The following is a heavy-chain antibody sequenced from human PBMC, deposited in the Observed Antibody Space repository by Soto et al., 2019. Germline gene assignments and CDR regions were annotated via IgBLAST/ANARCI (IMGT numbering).Heavy chain of an antibody. J-gene: IGHJ6*02. CDR1: GFTVSSNY. Sequence: WGSLRLSCAASGFTVSSNYMSWVQAPGKGLEWVSVIYSGGSTYYADSVKGRFTISRDNSKNTLYLQMNSLRAEDTAVYYCAREGKQLDRPRDGMDVWGQGTTVTVSS. CDR3: AREGKQLDRPRDGMDV. D-gene: IGHD6-6*01. V-gene: IGHV3-53*01. CDR2: IYSGGST.